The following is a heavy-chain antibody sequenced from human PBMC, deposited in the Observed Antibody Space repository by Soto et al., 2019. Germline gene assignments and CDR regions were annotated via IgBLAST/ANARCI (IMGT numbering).Heavy chain of an antibody. CDR1: GFTFSSYA. Sequence: EVQLLESGGGVVQPGGSLRLSCAASGFTFSSYAMSWVRQAPGKGLEWVSGISGSGGSTSYAESVKGRFTISRDNFKNTLHLQINNRRAEDTDVYYCSKGTTAAPMPLDYWGQGTLVNVSS. V-gene: IGHV3-23*01. CDR2: ISGSGGST. CDR3: SKGTTAAPMPLDY. D-gene: IGHD4-17*01. J-gene: IGHJ4*02.